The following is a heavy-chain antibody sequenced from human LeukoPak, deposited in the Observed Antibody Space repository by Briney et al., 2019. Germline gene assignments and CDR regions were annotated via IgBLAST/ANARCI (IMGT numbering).Heavy chain of an antibody. CDR1: GYTFTSYG. CDR2: ISAYNGNT. CDR3: ARVGYYGSGSYHEAFDY. V-gene: IGHV1-18*01. D-gene: IGHD3-10*01. Sequence: ASVKVSCKASGYTFTSYGISWVRQAPGQGLEGMGWISAYNGNTNYAQKLQGRVTMTTGTSTSTVYMELRSLRSDDTAVYYGARVGYYGSGSYHEAFDYWGQGTLVTVSS. J-gene: IGHJ4*02.